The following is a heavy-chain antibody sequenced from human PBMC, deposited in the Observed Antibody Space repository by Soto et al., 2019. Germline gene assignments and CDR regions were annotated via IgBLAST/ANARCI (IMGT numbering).Heavy chain of an antibody. CDR1: GDYISRGAYS. D-gene: IGHD3-16*01. Sequence: SYTPLLTRKLPGDYISRGAYSSSWGCQQPGKGLEWIGYIYYSGTAEYNKSLESRVAISLDASKRHFSLRMNSVTAADTAAYYCARVTIRWYYFDTWGQGIMVPVYS. J-gene: IGHJ4*02. V-gene: IGHV4-31*02. CDR3: ARVTIRWYYFDT. CDR2: IYYSGTA.